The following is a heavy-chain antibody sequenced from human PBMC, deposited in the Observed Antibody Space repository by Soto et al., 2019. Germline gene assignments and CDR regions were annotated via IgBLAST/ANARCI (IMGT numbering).Heavy chain of an antibody. V-gene: IGHV3-30-3*01. CDR1: GFTFSSYA. CDR3: ARAPEYSSPTGKRGWFDP. Sequence: QVQLVESGGGVVQPGRSLRLSCAASGFTFSSYAMHWVRQAPGKGLEWVAVISYDGSNKYYADSVKGRFTISRDNSKNTLYLQMNSLRADDTAVYYCARAPEYSSPTGKRGWFDPWGQGTLVTVSS. J-gene: IGHJ5*02. D-gene: IGHD6-6*01. CDR2: ISYDGSNK.